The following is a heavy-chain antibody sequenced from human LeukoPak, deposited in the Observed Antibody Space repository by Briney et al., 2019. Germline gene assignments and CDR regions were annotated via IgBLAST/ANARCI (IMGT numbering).Heavy chain of an antibody. J-gene: IGHJ6*03. D-gene: IGHD6-19*01. Sequence: GGSLRLSCAASGFTFSSYEMNWVRQAPGKGLEWVSYISSSGSTIYYADSVKGRFTLSRDNAKNSLYLQMNSLRAEDTAVYYCATSLSGWGTYHYMNVWGKGTTVTISS. CDR3: ATSLSGWGTYHYMNV. V-gene: IGHV3-48*03. CDR1: GFTFSSYE. CDR2: ISSSGSTI.